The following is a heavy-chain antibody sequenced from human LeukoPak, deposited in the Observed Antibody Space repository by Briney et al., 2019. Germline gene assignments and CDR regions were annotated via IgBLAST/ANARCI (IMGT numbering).Heavy chain of an antibody. D-gene: IGHD6-6*01. CDR2: INSDGSEG. V-gene: IGHV3-7*03. CDR3: ARSSYSSSSSV. J-gene: IGHJ3*01. Sequence: GGSLRLSCVDSGFTFSGFWMSWSRQAPGKGLEWVASINSDGSEGYYADVVKGRFTISRDNAKNSLYLQINSLRAEDTAVYYCARSSYSSSSSVWGQGTMVTVSS. CDR1: GFTFSGFW.